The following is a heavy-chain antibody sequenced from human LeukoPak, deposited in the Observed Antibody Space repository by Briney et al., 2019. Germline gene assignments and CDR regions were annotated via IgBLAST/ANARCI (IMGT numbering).Heavy chain of an antibody. Sequence: ASVKVSCKATGYTFSNSGISWVRQAPGQGLEWMGWISGYNGNTNYAQKFQGRVTMTTDTSTTTAYMELRRLRSDDTAVYYCARVYWSSTSCYAVDYWGQGTLVTVSS. D-gene: IGHD2-2*01. J-gene: IGHJ4*02. CDR1: GYTFSNSG. CDR2: ISGYNGNT. V-gene: IGHV1-18*01. CDR3: ARVYWSSTSCYAVDY.